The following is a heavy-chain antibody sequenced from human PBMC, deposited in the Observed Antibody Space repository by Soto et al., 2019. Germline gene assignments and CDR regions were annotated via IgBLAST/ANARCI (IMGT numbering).Heavy chain of an antibody. Sequence: SETLSLTCTVSGGSINTGDYCWIWIRQPPGKGLEWVGYIYYSGSTFYNPSLQSRVTISVDTSKNQFSLKLSSVTAADTAVYYCARGSKRYFDWLPSGFDYWGQGTLVTVSS. CDR2: IYYSGST. J-gene: IGHJ4*02. D-gene: IGHD3-9*01. V-gene: IGHV4-30-4*01. CDR3: ARGSKRYFDWLPSGFDY. CDR1: GGSINTGDYC.